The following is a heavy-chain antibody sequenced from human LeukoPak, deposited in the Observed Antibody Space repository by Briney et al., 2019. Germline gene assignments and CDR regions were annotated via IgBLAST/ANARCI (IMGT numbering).Heavy chain of an antibody. CDR2: FDPEDGET. CDR1: GYTLTELS. V-gene: IGHV1-24*01. D-gene: IGHD6-13*01. CDR3: ARDEVLGSSWSYYYYYYGMDV. Sequence: ASVKVSCKVSGYTLTELSMHWVRQAPGKGLEWMGGFDPEDGETIYAQKFQGRVTMTRDTSTSTVYMELSSLRSEDTAVYYCARDEVLGSSWSYYYYYYGMDVWGQGTTVTVSS. J-gene: IGHJ6*02.